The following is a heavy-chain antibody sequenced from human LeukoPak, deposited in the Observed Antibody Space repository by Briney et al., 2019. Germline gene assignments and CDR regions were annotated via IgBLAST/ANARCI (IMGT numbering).Heavy chain of an antibody. J-gene: IGHJ3*02. V-gene: IGHV4-4*07. D-gene: IGHD6-6*01. Sequence: SETLSPTCTVSGGSISSYYWSWIRQPAGKGLEWIGRIYTSGSTNYNPSLKSRVTMSVDTSKNQFSLKLSSVTAADTAVYYCARDRGEQLEGAFDIWGQGTMVTVSS. CDR3: ARDRGEQLEGAFDI. CDR1: GGSISSYY. CDR2: IYTSGST.